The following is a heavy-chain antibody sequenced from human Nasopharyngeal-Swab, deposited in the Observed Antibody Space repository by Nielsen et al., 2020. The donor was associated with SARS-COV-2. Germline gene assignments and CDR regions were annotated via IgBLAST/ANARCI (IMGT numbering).Heavy chain of an antibody. D-gene: IGHD2-21*02. CDR1: GYSFTSYW. CDR2: IDPSDSYT. Sequence: GGSLRLSCKGSGYSFTSYWISWVRQMPGKGLEWMGRIDPSDSYTNYSPSFQGHVTISADKSISTAYLQWSSPKASDTAMYYCARHGMGDCGGDCLSDAFDIWGQGTMVTVSS. CDR3: ARHGMGDCGGDCLSDAFDI. V-gene: IGHV5-10-1*01. J-gene: IGHJ3*02.